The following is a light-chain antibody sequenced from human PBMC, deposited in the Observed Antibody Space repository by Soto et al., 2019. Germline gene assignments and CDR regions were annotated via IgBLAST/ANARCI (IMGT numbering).Light chain of an antibody. J-gene: IGKJ5*01. CDR1: QSVGSSY. CDR3: QQHGDSTIT. CDR2: DST. V-gene: IGKV3-20*01. Sequence: IVWTQSAGTLSLSPGETSTLSCRASQSVGSSYLAWYQQIPGQPPRLLIYDSTNRAAGIPARFSGSRSGTDFTLTISSVEPEDFAVYYCQQHGDSTITFGQGTRLE.